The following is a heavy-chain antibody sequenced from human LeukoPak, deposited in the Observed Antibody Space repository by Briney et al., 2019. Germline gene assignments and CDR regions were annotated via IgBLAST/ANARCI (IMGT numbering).Heavy chain of an antibody. V-gene: IGHV3-66*01. CDR2: IYSGGST. Sequence: GGSLRLSCAASGFTVSSNYMSWVRQAPGKGLEWVSVIYSGGSTYYADSVKGRFTISRDNSKNTLYLQMNGLRAEDTAVYYCARGRQLGGPTTVYFDYWGQGTLVTVSS. CDR3: ARGRQLGGPTTVYFDY. CDR1: GFTVSSNY. D-gene: IGHD3-16*01. J-gene: IGHJ4*02.